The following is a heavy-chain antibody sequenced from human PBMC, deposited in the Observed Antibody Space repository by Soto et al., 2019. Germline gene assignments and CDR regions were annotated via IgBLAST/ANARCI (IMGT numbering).Heavy chain of an antibody. CDR1: GGSISSSSYY. CDR3: ARLGTAIVTDLFDY. D-gene: IGHD5-18*01. Sequence: QLQLQESGPGLVKPSETLSLTCTVSGGSISSSSYYWGWIRQPPGKGLEWIGSIYYSGSTYYNPSLKSRVTISVDTSKNQFSLKLSSVTAADTAVYYCARLGTAIVTDLFDYWGQGTLVTVSS. J-gene: IGHJ4*02. CDR2: IYYSGST. V-gene: IGHV4-39*01.